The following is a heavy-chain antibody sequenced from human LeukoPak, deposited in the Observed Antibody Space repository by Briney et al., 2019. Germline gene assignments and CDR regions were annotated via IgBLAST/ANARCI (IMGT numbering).Heavy chain of an antibody. CDR2: IYASGNT. CDR3: ARDSAIYDSSGYYYSDAFDI. D-gene: IGHD3-22*01. Sequence: SQTLSHTCSVSGGSTSSGFYYWSWIRQPAGKGLEWIGRIYASGNTNYNTSLKSRVTISVDTSNKQFSLKLSSVTAADTAVYYCARDSAIYDSSGYYYSDAFDIWGQGIMVTVSS. CDR1: GGSTSSGFYY. J-gene: IGHJ3*02. V-gene: IGHV4-61*02.